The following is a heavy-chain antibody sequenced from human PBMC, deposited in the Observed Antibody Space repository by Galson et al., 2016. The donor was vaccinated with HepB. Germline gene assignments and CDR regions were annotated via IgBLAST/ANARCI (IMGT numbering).Heavy chain of an antibody. CDR1: GVIFSKYA. CDR3: AKTYDEFWSGYYYYHYGMDV. CDR2: IGYDGSHK. V-gene: IGHV3-30*18. D-gene: IGHD3-3*01. Sequence: SLRLSCAASGVIFSKYAMHWVRQAPGQGLEWVAVIGYDGSHKYYAESVKGRFIISRDNSKNTLHLQMNGLRPEDTAVYYCAKTYDEFWSGYYYYHYGMDVWGKGTRVTVSS. J-gene: IGHJ6*04.